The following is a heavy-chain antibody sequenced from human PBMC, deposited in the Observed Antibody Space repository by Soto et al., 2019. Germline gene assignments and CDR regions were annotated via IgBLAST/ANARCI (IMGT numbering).Heavy chain of an antibody. CDR1: GYTFTSYD. CDR2: MNPNSGNT. Sequence: ASVKVSFKASGYTFTSYDINWVRQATGQGLEWMGWMNPNSGNTGYAQKFQGRVTMTRNTSISTAYMELSSLRSEDTAVYYCATTGDTAMVTQYYYMDVWGKGTTVTVSS. V-gene: IGHV1-8*01. J-gene: IGHJ6*03. D-gene: IGHD5-18*01. CDR3: ATTGDTAMVTQYYYMDV.